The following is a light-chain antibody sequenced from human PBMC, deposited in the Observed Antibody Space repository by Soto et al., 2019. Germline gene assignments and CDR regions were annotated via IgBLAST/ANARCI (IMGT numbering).Light chain of an antibody. J-gene: IGKJ4*01. Sequence: DIQMTQSPSSLSASVGDRVTITCQASQDISNYLNWYQQKPGKAPKLLIYDASSLETGVPSRFNASGSGTDVTFTISSLQPEDIATYHCQQFDTLPRTLGGGTKVQIK. CDR3: QQFDTLPRT. CDR1: QDISNY. CDR2: DAS. V-gene: IGKV1-33*01.